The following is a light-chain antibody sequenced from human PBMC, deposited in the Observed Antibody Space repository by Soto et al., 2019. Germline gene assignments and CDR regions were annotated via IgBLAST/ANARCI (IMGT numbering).Light chain of an antibody. J-gene: IGLJ3*02. V-gene: IGLV2-14*01. CDR3: SSYTTSNTLV. CDR2: EVS. CDR1: SSDVGGYNY. Sequence: QSALTQPASVSGSPGQSITISCTGTSSDVGGYNYVSWYQQFPGKAPKLMIYEVSNRPSGVSDRFSGSKSGNTASLTISGLQAEDEANYYCSSYTTSNTLVLGGGTKLTVL.